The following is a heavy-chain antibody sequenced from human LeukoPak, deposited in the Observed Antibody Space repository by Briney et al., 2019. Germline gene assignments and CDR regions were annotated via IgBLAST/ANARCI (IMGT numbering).Heavy chain of an antibody. V-gene: IGHV3-9*01. J-gene: IGHJ4*02. D-gene: IGHD1-26*01. CDR3: AKDIFSYGKGDYFDY. CDR1: GFTFDDYA. CDR2: ISWNSGSI. Sequence: GGSLRLSCAASGFTFDDYAMHWVRQAPGKGLEWVSGISWNSGSIGYGDFVKGRFTISRDNAKNSLYLQMNSLRAEDTALYYCAKDIFSYGKGDYFDYWGQGTLVTVSS.